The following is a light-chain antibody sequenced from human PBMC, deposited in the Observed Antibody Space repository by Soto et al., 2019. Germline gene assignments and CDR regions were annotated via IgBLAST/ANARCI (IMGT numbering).Light chain of an antibody. CDR1: QSVSSNY. J-gene: IGKJ2*01. CDR3: QQYGSSPYT. CDR2: AAS. V-gene: IGKV3-20*01. Sequence: EIVLTQSPGTLSLSPGERAALSCRASQSVSSNYLAWYQQKLDQAPRLLISAASSRATGIPDRFSGSGSGTDFTLTISRLEPEDFAVYYCQQYGSSPYTFGQGTKLEIK.